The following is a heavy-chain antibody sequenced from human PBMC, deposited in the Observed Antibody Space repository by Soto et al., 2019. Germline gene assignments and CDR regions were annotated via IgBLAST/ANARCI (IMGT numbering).Heavy chain of an antibody. CDR3: ARAALYMDV. V-gene: IGHV4-31*03. CDR2: IYYSGST. Sequence: SETLSLTCTVSGGSISSGGYYWSWIRQHPGKGLEWIGYIYYSGSTYYNPSLKSRGTISVDTSKNQFSPKLSYVTSAETAVYYCARAALYMDVWGQGTPVTVSS. J-gene: IGHJ6*02. D-gene: IGHD2-15*01. CDR1: GGSISSGGYY.